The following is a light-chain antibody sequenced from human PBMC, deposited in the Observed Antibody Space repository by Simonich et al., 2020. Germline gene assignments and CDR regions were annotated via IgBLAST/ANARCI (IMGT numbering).Light chain of an antibody. Sequence: QSALTQPVSVSGSPGPSITISCTGTSSDVGSYNLVSWYQQHPGKAPKLMIYEGSKRPSGVSNRFSGSKSGNTASLTISGLQAEDEADYYCCSYAGSSNAVFGGGTQLTVL. V-gene: IGLV2-23*01. J-gene: IGLJ7*01. CDR3: CSYAGSSNAV. CDR2: EGS. CDR1: SSDVGSYNL.